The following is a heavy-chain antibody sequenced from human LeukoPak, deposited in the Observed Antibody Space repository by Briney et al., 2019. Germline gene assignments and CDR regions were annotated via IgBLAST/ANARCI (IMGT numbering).Heavy chain of an antibody. Sequence: GGSLRLSCAASGFTFRSYGMHWVRQAPGKGLEWVAFIHYDGSSKYYADSVKGRFTISRDNSKNTLYLQINSLRAEDTAVYYCARDFDILTHYAFDNWGQGSLVTVSS. CDR3: ARDFDILTHYAFDN. CDR1: GFTFRSYG. D-gene: IGHD3-9*01. J-gene: IGHJ4*02. CDR2: IHYDGSSK. V-gene: IGHV3-30*02.